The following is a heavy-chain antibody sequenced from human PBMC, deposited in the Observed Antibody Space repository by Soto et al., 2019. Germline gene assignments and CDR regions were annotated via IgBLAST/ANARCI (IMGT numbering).Heavy chain of an antibody. J-gene: IGHJ4*02. CDR1: GFTFSDHY. CDR3: ARVKGRVSYELDY. D-gene: IGHD1-26*01. Sequence: QPGGSLRLSCAASGFTFSDHYMDWARQAPGKGLEWVGRIRMKANSYTTEYAASVKGRFSISREDSKNSLFLQMNSLKTEDTAVYYCARVKGRVSYELDYWGQGTLVTVSS. CDR2: IRMKANSYTT. V-gene: IGHV3-72*01.